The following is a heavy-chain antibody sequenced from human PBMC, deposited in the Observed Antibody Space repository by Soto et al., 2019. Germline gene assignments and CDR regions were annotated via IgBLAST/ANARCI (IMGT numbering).Heavy chain of an antibody. CDR1: GFTFSGYA. CDR2: ISYDGSNK. Sequence: PRLSCAASGFTFSGYAMHWVRQAPGQGLEWVAFISYDGSNKFYADSVKGRFTISRDNSKNTLFLQMNSLRAEDTAVYYCERDLSSNWFDPWGQGNMVPVSS. J-gene: IGHJ5*02. CDR3: ERDLSSNWFDP. V-gene: IGHV3-30-3*01.